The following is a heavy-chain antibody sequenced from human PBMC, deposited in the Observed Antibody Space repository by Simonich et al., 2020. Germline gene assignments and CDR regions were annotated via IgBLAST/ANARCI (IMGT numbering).Heavy chain of an antibody. V-gene: IGHV4-39*01. D-gene: IGHD2-8*01. J-gene: IGHJ4*02. CDR3: ARQRVLMVYAIDY. CDR2: IYYSGST. Sequence: QLQLQESGPGLVKPSETLSLTCTVSGGSISSSSYYWGWIRQPPGKGLEWIGSIYYSGSTYYNPSLKSRVTISVDTSKNQFALKLSSVTAADTAVYYCARQRVLMVYAIDYWGQGTLVTVSS. CDR1: GGSISSSSYY.